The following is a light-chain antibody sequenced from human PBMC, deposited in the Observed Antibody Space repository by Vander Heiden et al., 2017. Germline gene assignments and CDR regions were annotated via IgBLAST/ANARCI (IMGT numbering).Light chain of an antibody. J-gene: IGKJ4*01. CDR3: QQRNNGPPQVT. Sequence: EIVLTQSPATLSLSPGERATLSCRASQSVSNYLSWYQHKPGQAPRLLIYDAANRAAGIPARFSGSGSGTDFTLTISSLAPEDFAVYYCQQRNNGPPQVTFGGGTKVEIK. V-gene: IGKV3-11*01. CDR1: QSVSNY. CDR2: DAA.